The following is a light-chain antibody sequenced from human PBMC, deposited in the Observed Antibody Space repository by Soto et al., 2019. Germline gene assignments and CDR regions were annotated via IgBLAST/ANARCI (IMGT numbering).Light chain of an antibody. CDR1: QGVTRDY. Sequence: EIVLTQSPGTLPLSPGERATLSCRASQGVTRDYLAWYQQRPGQAPRLLIYGASKRATGIPDRFSGGGSGTDFTLTISRLEPEDFVMYYCQQYGSSSPTTFGQGTRVEIE. V-gene: IGKV3-20*01. CDR3: QQYGSSSPTT. CDR2: GAS. J-gene: IGKJ5*01.